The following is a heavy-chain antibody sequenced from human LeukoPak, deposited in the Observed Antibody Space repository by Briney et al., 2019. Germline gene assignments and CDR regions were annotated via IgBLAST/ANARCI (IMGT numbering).Heavy chain of an antibody. CDR1: GDSVSSNSAA. Sequence: SQTLSLTCAISGDSVSSNSAAWNWIRQSPSRGLEWLGRTYYRSKWYNDYAVSVKSRITINPDTSKNQFSVQLNSVTPEDTAVYYCARDAGYYYDSSGYFTYYFDYWGQGTLVTVSS. V-gene: IGHV6-1*01. CDR2: TYYRSKWYN. D-gene: IGHD3-22*01. CDR3: ARDAGYYYDSSGYFTYYFDY. J-gene: IGHJ4*02.